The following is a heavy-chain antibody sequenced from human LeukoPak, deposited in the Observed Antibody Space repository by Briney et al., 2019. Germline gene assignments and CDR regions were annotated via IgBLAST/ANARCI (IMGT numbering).Heavy chain of an antibody. V-gene: IGHV1-2*02. J-gene: IGHJ3*01. CDR2: INPNSGGT. Sequence: ASVKVSCKASGYTFTGYYMHWVRQAPGQGLEWMGWINPNSGGTNYAQKFQSRVTMIRDTSISTAYMELSRLRSDDTAVYYYASSGSYYDAFDVWGQGTMVTVSS. CDR3: ASSGSYYDAFDV. D-gene: IGHD1-26*01. CDR1: GYTFTGYY.